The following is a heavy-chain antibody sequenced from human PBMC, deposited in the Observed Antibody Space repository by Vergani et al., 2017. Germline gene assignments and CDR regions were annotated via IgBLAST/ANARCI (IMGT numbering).Heavy chain of an antibody. V-gene: IGHV7-4-1*02. CDR2: INTNTGNP. D-gene: IGHD2-2*01. J-gene: IGHJ5*02. CDR1: GYTFTSYA. Sequence: QVQLVQSGSELKKPGASVKVSCKASGYTFTSYAMNWVRQAPGQGLEWMGWINTNTGNPTYAQGFTGQFVFSLDTSVSTAYLQISSLKAEDTAVYYCARGSPSAFLPYCSSTSCYYNWFDPWGQGTLVTVSS. CDR3: ARGSPSAFLPYCSSTSCYYNWFDP.